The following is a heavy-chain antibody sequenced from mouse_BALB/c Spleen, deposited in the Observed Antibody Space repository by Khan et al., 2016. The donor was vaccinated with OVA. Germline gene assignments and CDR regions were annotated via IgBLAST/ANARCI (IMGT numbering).Heavy chain of an antibody. CDR2: IDPSTDYT. CDR3: VNHGSSSAWFTY. D-gene: IGHD1-1*01. V-gene: IGHV1-7*01. CDR1: GYTFTSYW. J-gene: IGHJ3*01. Sequence: VQLQESGAELAKPGASVKMSCKASGYTFTSYWMHWVKQRPGQGLEWIGYIDPSTDYTEYNQKFRDKAKLTVDKSSTTVYMQLTSLTSEDSAVYYCVNHGSSSAWFTYWGQGTLVTVSA.